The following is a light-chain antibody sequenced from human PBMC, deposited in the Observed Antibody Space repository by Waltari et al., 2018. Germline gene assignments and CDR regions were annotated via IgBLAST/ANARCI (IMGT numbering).Light chain of an antibody. CDR3: QQYGSSPIT. V-gene: IGKV3-20*01. CDR2: GAS. Sequence: EIVMTQSPGTLSLSPGERATLSCRASQSISSSYLAWYQQKPGQAPRLLIYGASNRATGIPDRFSGSVSRTDFTLTISRLEPEDFAVYYCQQYGSSPITFGQGTRLEIK. CDR1: QSISSSY. J-gene: IGKJ5*01.